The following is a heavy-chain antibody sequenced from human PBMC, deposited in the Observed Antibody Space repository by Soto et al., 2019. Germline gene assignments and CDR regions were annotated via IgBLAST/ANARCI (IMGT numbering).Heavy chain of an antibody. CDR1: GFTFSSYW. V-gene: IGHV3-7*01. Sequence: PGGSLRLSCAASGFTFSSYWMSWVRQAPGKGLEWVANIKQDGSEKYYVDSVKGRFTISRDNAKNSLYLQMNSLRAEDTAVYYCARELMVYAIRDNPPWGQGTLVTVSS. J-gene: IGHJ5*02. CDR3: ARELMVYAIRDNPP. D-gene: IGHD2-8*01. CDR2: IKQDGSEK.